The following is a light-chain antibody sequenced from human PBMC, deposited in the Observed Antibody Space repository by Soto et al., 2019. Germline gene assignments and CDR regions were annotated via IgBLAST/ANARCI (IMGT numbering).Light chain of an antibody. Sequence: QLVLTQPRSVSGPPGQSVSISCSGTSSDVGTYNYVSWYQQHPGKALKLMIYDVSKRPSGVPDRFSGSKSGNTASLTISGLQAEDEADYYCCSYAGGYTHAVFGGGTKLTVL. CDR2: DVS. CDR1: SSDVGTYNY. J-gene: IGLJ2*01. V-gene: IGLV2-11*01. CDR3: CSYAGGYTHAV.